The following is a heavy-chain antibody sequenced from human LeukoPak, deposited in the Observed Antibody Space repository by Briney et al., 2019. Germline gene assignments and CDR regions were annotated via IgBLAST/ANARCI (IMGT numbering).Heavy chain of an antibody. CDR1: GFPFSSYA. D-gene: IGHD6-19*01. CDR3: ARIGIAVAGDPDY. CDR2: ISSNGGST. J-gene: IGHJ4*02. V-gene: IGHV3-64*01. Sequence: GGSLRLSCAASGFPFSSYAMHWVRQAPGEGLEYVSAISSNGGSTYYANSVKGRFTISRDSSKNTLYLQMGSLRAEDMAVYYCARIGIAVAGDPDYWGQGTLVTVSS.